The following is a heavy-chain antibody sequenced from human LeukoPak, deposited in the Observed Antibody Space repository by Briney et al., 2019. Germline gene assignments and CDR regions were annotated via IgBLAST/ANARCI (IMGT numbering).Heavy chain of an antibody. CDR3: ARNPPGIVGAPTHYCYYMDV. CDR1: GFTFSSYW. J-gene: IGHJ6*03. CDR2: IKQDGSEK. V-gene: IGHV3-7*01. Sequence: GGSLRLSCAASGFTFSSYWMSWVRQAPGKGLQWVANIKQDGSEKNYVDSVKGRFRISRDNAKNSLYLQMNSLTAEDPAVYYCARNPPGIVGAPTHYCYYMDVWGRGTTVTISS. D-gene: IGHD1-26*01.